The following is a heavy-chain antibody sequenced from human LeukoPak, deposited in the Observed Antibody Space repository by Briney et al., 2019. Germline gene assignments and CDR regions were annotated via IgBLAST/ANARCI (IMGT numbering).Heavy chain of an antibody. CDR2: INPNSVGT. Sequence: ASVKVSCKASGYTFTGYYIHSVRQAPGQGLEWMGWINPNSVGTNYAQKRQGRIPMTGDTSISTAYMELSRLTSDDTAVYYCARGIIYYYYYMDVWGKGTTVTVSS. J-gene: IGHJ6*03. CDR3: ARGIIYYYYYMDV. CDR1: GYTFTGYY. V-gene: IGHV1-2*02.